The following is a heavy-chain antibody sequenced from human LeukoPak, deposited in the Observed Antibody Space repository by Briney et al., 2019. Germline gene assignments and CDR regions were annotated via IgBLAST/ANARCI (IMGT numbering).Heavy chain of an antibody. V-gene: IGHV1-46*01. Sequence: ASVKVSCKASRYSFTSYYMHWVRQAPGQGLEWMGIINPSGGSTSYAQKFQGRVTMTRDASTSTVYMELSSLRSEDTAVYYCARGTVAGTAQDYWGQGTLVTVSS. J-gene: IGHJ4*02. CDR1: RYSFTSYY. CDR3: ARGTVAGTAQDY. D-gene: IGHD6-19*01. CDR2: INPSGGST.